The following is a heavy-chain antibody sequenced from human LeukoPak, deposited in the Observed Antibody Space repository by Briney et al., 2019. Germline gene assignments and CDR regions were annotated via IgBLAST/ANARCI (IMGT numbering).Heavy chain of an antibody. Sequence: ASVKVSCKASGYTFTGYYMHWVRQAPGQGFEWMGWINPNSGGTNYAQKFQGRVTMTRDTSISTAYMELSRLRSDDTAVYYCARGFGSGGYYHFDYWGQGILVTVSS. J-gene: IGHJ4*02. CDR1: GYTFTGYY. D-gene: IGHD3-10*01. CDR3: ARGFGSGGYYHFDY. CDR2: INPNSGGT. V-gene: IGHV1-2*02.